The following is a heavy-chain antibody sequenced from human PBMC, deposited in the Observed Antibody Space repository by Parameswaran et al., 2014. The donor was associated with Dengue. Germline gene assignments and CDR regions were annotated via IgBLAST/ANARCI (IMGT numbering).Heavy chain of an antibody. CDR3: AKGYYYDTSGYYA. CDR2: ISAYNGNT. Sequence: SWVRQAPGQGLEWMGWISAYNGNTNCAQNLQGRVTMTTDTSTSTAYMELRSLRSDDTAVYYCAKGYYYDTSGYYAWGQGTLVTVSS. J-gene: IGHJ4*02. D-gene: IGHD3-22*01. V-gene: IGHV1-18*01.